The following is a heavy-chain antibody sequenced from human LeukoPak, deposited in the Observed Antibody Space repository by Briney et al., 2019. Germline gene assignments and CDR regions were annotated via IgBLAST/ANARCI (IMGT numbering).Heavy chain of an antibody. J-gene: IGHJ4*02. CDR2: INHSGST. CDR3: ARRHYDFWSGYYGLDY. CDR1: GGSFGGYY. D-gene: IGHD3-3*01. Sequence: SETLSLTCAVYGGSFGGYYWSWIRQPPGKGLEWIGEINHSGSTNYNPSLKSRVTISVDTSKNQFSLKLSSVTAADTAVYYCARRHYDFWSGYYGLDYWGQGTLVTVSS. V-gene: IGHV4-34*01.